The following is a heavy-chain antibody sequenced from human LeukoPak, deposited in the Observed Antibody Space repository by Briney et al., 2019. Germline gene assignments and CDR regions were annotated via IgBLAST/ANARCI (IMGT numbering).Heavy chain of an antibody. CDR2: IIPIFGTA. V-gene: IGHV1-69*13. J-gene: IGHJ5*02. Sequence: SVKVSCKASGGTFSSYAISWVRQAPGQGLEWMGGIIPIFGTANYAQKFQGRVTITADESTSTAYMELSSLRSEDTAVYYCARGPFIIHTAVAGTIWFDPWGQGTLVTVSS. CDR3: ARGPFIIHTAVAGTIWFDP. CDR1: GGTFSSYA. D-gene: IGHD6-19*01.